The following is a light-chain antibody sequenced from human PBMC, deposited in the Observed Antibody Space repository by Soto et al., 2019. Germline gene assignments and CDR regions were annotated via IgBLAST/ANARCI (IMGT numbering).Light chain of an antibody. V-gene: IGKV3-20*01. CDR2: GAS. CDR1: QSVSSSY. Sequence: EIVLTQSPGTLSLSPGERATLSCRASQSVSSSYLAWYQQKPGQAPRLLIYGASSRATGIPDRFSGSGSGTDFTLTISRLEPEDFAVYYCQQYGSSPPMLTFGGGTNVEIK. J-gene: IGKJ4*01. CDR3: QQYGSSPPMLT.